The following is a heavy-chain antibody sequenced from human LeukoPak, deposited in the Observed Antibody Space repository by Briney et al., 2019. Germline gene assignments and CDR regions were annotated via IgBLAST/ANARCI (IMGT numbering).Heavy chain of an antibody. D-gene: IGHD5-18*01. CDR3: ARRESGNNYGYFFDY. J-gene: IGHJ4*02. Sequence: SETLSLTCTVSGGSISGYYWSRIRQAPGKGLEWSGDIYYSGSANQSPSLKSRVTISVDTSKNQFSLKLSSVTAADTAVYYCARRESGNNYGYFFDYWGQGTLVTVSS. V-gene: IGHV4-59*01. CDR1: GGSISGYY. CDR2: IYYSGSA.